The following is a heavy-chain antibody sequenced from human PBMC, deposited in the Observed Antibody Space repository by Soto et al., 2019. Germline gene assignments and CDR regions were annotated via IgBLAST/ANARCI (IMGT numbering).Heavy chain of an antibody. CDR3: ARAASVTIRGGFGH. CDR2: ISCSGSNT. CDR1: GFTFSSSA. V-gene: IGHV3-23*01. D-gene: IGHD4-4*01. J-gene: IGHJ4*02. Sequence: EVQVLESGGGVVQPGGSLRLSCAASGFTFSSSAMSWVRQAPGQGLEWVSAISCSGSNTYYADSVKGRFTISRDNSKNTLYLQMNSLRAEDTALYYCARAASVTIRGGFGHWGQGTLVTVSS.